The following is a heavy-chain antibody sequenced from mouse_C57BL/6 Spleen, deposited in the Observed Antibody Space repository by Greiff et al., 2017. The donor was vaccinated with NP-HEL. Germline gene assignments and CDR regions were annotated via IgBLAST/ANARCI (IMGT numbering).Heavy chain of an antibody. CDR3: ARMGEYDYDGWYFDV. V-gene: IGHV1-64*01. D-gene: IGHD2-4*01. CDR1: GYTFTSYW. CDR2: IHPNSGST. Sequence: VQLQQPGAELVKPGASVKLSCKASGYTFTSYWMHWVKQRPGQGLEWIGMIHPNSGSTNYNEKFKSKATLTVDKSSSTAYMQLSSLTSEDSAVYYCARMGEYDYDGWYFDVWGTGTTVTVSS. J-gene: IGHJ1*03.